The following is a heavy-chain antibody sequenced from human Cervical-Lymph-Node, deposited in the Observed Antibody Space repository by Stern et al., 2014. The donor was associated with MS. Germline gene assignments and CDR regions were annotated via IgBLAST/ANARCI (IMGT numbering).Heavy chain of an antibody. CDR3: ARPFCTDTNCYSLDAFEI. V-gene: IGHV5-51*03. CDR2: IYPGDPDA. Sequence: EVQLVESGAEVKKPGESLKISCKGSGYTFTTYWIGWVRQLPGKGLEWMGVIYPGDPDARYSPSFQGQVTMSADKTISTAYLQWSSLKASDTAMYYCARPFCTDTNCYSLDAFEIWGQGTKVTVSS. D-gene: IGHD2-21*02. J-gene: IGHJ3*02. CDR1: GYTFTTYW.